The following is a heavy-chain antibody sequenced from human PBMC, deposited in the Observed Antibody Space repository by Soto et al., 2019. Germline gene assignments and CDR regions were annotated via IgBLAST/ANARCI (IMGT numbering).Heavy chain of an antibody. CDR2: IWYDGSNK. CDR1: GFTFSSYG. V-gene: IGHV3-33*01. CDR3: ARVYGTGIDYFDY. J-gene: IGHJ4*02. Sequence: GGSLRLSCAASGFTFSSYGMHWVRQAPGKGLEWVAVIWYDGSNKYYADSVKGRFTISRDNSKNTLYLQMNSLRAEDTAVYYCARVYGTGIDYFDYWGQGTLVTVSS. D-gene: IGHD1-1*01.